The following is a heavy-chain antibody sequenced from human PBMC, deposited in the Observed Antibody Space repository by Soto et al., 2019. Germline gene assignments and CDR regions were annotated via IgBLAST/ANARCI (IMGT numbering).Heavy chain of an antibody. V-gene: IGHV4-31*03. D-gene: IGHD3-10*01. CDR1: GGSISSGGYY. CDR3: ARDRPRGSFDAFDI. CDR2: IYYSGST. Sequence: TLSLTCTVSGGSISSGGYYWSWIRQHPGKGLEWIGYIYYSGSTYYNPSLKSRVTISVDTSKNQFSLKLSSVTAADTAVYYCARDRPRGSFDAFDIWGQGTMVTVSS. J-gene: IGHJ3*02.